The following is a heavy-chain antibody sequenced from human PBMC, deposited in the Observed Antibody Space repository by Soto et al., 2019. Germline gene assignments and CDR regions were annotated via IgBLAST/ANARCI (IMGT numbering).Heavy chain of an antibody. Sequence: EVQLVESGGGLVQPGGSLRLSCAASGFTFSSYSMIWVRQPPGKGLECISYIVSGGGTIYQTDSVKGRFTISRDNAKNSLYLQMNSLRGEDTAVYYCARRTSGWYSDYWGLGTLVTVSS. CDR1: GFTFSSYS. CDR3: ARRTSGWYSDY. J-gene: IGHJ4*02. CDR2: IVSGGGTI. D-gene: IGHD6-19*01. V-gene: IGHV3-48*01.